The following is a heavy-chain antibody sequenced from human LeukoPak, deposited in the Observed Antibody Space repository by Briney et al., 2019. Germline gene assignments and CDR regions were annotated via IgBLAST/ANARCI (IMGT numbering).Heavy chain of an antibody. D-gene: IGHD6-19*01. Sequence: GGSLRLSCAASGFTFSSYRMNWVRRAPGKGLEWVSSISSSSSYIYYADSVKGRFTISRDNAKNSLYLQMNSLRAEDTAVYYCARDNTAVAGRVIDYWGQGTLVTVSS. CDR2: ISSSSSYI. CDR3: ARDNTAVAGRVIDY. V-gene: IGHV3-21*01. J-gene: IGHJ4*02. CDR1: GFTFSSYR.